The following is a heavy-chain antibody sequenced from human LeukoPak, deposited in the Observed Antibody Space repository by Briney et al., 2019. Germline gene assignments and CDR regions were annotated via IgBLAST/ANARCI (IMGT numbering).Heavy chain of an antibody. CDR2: ISSSSSTI. J-gene: IGHJ4*02. Sequence: GGSLRLSCAASGFTFSSYWMHWVRQAPGKGLEWVSYISSSSSTIYYADSVKGRFTISRDNAKNSLYLQMNSLRAEDTAVYYCARELRHASLDFDYWGQGTLVTVSS. CDR1: GFTFSSYW. V-gene: IGHV3-48*04. D-gene: IGHD2-2*01. CDR3: ARELRHASLDFDY.